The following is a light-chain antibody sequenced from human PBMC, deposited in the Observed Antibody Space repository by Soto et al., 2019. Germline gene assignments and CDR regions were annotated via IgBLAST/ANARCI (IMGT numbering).Light chain of an antibody. CDR1: QDINMW. Sequence: DVPMTQSPSSVYASVGDTVTITCRASQDINMWLAWYQQKPGKAPKALILTTSTLQSGVPARFSGRGSGTEFTLTISSLQPEDFATYYCQQANTFPLTFGGGTKVEIK. CDR3: QQANTFPLT. CDR2: TTS. V-gene: IGKV1-12*01. J-gene: IGKJ4*01.